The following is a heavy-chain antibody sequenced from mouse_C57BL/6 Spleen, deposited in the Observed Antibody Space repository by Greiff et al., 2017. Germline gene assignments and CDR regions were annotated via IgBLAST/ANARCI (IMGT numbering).Heavy chain of an antibody. CDR1: GYSITSDY. D-gene: IGHD2-2*01. V-gene: IGHV3-8*01. J-gene: IGHJ1*03. CDR3: ARYYGYEKGYFDV. Sequence: EVKLVESGPGLAKPSQTLSLTCSVTGYSITSDYWNWIRKFPGNKLEYMGYISYSGSTYYNPSLKSRISITRDTSKNQYYLQLNSVTTEDTATYXCARYYGYEKGYFDVWGTGTTVTVSS. CDR2: ISYSGST.